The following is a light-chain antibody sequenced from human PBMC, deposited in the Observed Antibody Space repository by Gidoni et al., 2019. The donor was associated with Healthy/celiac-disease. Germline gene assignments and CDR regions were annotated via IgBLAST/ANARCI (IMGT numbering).Light chain of an antibody. Sequence: DIVLTQSPATLSVSPGESATLSCRASQSVSSNLAWYQQKPGQAPRLLIYGASTRAPGIPARFSGSGSGTEFTLTISSLQSQDFAVYYCQQYNNWPPLTFGGGTKVEIK. CDR1: QSVSSN. V-gene: IGKV3-15*01. CDR2: GAS. J-gene: IGKJ4*01. CDR3: QQYNNWPPLT.